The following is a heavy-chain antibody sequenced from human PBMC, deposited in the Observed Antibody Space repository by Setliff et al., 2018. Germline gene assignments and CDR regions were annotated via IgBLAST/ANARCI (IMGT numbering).Heavy chain of an antibody. D-gene: IGHD3-3*01. CDR2: INHSGST. Sequence: PSETLSLTCAVYGGSFSGYYWSWIRQPPGKGLEWIGEINHSGSTNYNPSLKSRVTISVDTSKNQFSLKLSSVTAADTAVYYCARRSNLGATIFSGAFDIWGQGTMVS. CDR3: ARRSNLGATIFSGAFDI. CDR1: GGSFSGYY. V-gene: IGHV4-34*01. J-gene: IGHJ3*02.